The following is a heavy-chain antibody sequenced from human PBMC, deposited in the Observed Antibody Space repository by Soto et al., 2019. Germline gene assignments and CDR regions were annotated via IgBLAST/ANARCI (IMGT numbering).Heavy chain of an antibody. CDR2: IIPIFGTA. CDR1: GGTFSSYA. CDR3: AREKSSYGYPYYFDY. Sequence: QVQLVQSGAEVKNPGSSVKVSCKASGGTFSSYAIIWVRQAPGQGLEWMGGIIPIFGTANYAQKFQGRVTITADESTSTAYMELRSLRSEDTAVYYCAREKSSYGYPYYFDYWGQGTLVTVSS. V-gene: IGHV1-69*01. J-gene: IGHJ4*02. D-gene: IGHD5-18*01.